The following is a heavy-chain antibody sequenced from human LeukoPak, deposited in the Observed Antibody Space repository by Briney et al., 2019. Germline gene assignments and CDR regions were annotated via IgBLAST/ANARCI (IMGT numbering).Heavy chain of an antibody. CDR3: ARDPKYSSSWYADYYYYGMDV. CDR2: IYYGGST. CDR1: GGSISSGGYY. J-gene: IGHJ6*02. D-gene: IGHD6-13*01. V-gene: IGHV4-31*03. Sequence: SETLSLTCTVSGGSISSGGYYWSWIRQHPGKGLEWIGYIYYGGSTYYNPSLKSRVTISVDTSKNQFSLKLSSVTAADTAVYYCARDPKYSSSWYADYYYYGMDVWGQGTTVTVSS.